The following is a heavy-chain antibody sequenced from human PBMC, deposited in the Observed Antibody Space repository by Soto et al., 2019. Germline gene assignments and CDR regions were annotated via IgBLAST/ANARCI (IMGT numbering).Heavy chain of an antibody. CDR3: ARKPYVDTAMDWYFDL. V-gene: IGHV4-30-4*08. Sequence: QVQLQESGPGLVEPSQTLSLTCTVSGGSISSGGYYWSWIRQHPGKGLEWIGYIYYSGSTYYNPSLKSRVTISVDTSKNQFSLKLSSVTAADTAVYYCARKPYVDTAMDWYFDLWGRGTLVTVSS. D-gene: IGHD5-18*01. CDR1: GGSISSGGYY. CDR2: IYYSGST. J-gene: IGHJ2*01.